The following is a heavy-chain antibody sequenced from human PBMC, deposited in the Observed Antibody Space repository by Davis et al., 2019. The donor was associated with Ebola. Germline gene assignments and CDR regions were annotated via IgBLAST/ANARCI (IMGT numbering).Heavy chain of an antibody. J-gene: IGHJ4*02. D-gene: IGHD5-12*01. CDR3: AKGWLRSGIRY. V-gene: IGHV6-1*01. CDR2: TYYMSKWYN. CDR1: GDDVYGKNGA. Sequence: HSQTLSLTCAISGDDVYGKNGAWNWIRQSPSRGLEWLGRTYYMSKWYNDYAPSVVGRISINADTSKNHFSLQLKFVTPEDTAVYYCAKGWLRSGIRYWGQGTLVTVSS.